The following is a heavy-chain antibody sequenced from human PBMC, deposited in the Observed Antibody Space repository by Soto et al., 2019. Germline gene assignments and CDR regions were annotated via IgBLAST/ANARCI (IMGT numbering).Heavy chain of an antibody. CDR2: IYHSGST. Sequence: QLQLQESGSGLVKPSQTLSLTCAVSGGSISSGGYSWSWIRQPPGKGLEWIGYIYHSGSTYYNPSLRRRVTISVDRSNNQFSLKLSSVTAADTAVYYCASQLGPAAYAFDSWGQGTMVTVSS. D-gene: IGHD2-2*01. CDR3: ASQLGPAAYAFDS. J-gene: IGHJ3*02. V-gene: IGHV4-30-2*01. CDR1: GGSISSGGYS.